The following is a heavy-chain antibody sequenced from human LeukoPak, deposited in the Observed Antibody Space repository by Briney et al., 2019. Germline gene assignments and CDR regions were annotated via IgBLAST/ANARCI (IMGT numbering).Heavy chain of an antibody. CDR3: AKARRLERHPNNPHFDY. CDR1: GFTFSSYG. D-gene: IGHD1-1*01. CDR2: ISYDGSNK. J-gene: IGHJ4*02. V-gene: IGHV3-30*18. Sequence: PGRSLRLSCAASGFTFSSYGMHWVRQAPGKGLEWVAVISYDGSNKYYADSVKGRFTISRDNSKNTLYLQMNSLRAEDTAVYYCAKARRLERHPNNPHFDYWGQGTLVTASS.